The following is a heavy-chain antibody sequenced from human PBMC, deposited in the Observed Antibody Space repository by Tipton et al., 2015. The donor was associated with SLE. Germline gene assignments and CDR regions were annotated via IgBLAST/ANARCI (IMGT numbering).Heavy chain of an antibody. CDR2: ISGTGGSI. V-gene: IGHV3-23*01. J-gene: IGHJ3*02. CDR1: GFTFYRSA. Sequence: SLRLSCAASGFTFYRSAMTWVRQAPGKGLEWVSGISGTGGSIYYADSVKGRFTISRDNSKNTLYLQMNALRAEDTAVYYCAGELVDAFDIWGQGTMVTVSS. CDR3: AGELVDAFDI. D-gene: IGHD1-26*01.